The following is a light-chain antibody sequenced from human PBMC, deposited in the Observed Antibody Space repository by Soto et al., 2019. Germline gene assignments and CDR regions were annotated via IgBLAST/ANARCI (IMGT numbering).Light chain of an antibody. CDR1: SSDVGGYNF. CDR3: CSYAGSCTLVV. CDR2: DVS. Sequence: QSVLTQPRSVSGSPGQSVAISCTGTSSDVGGYNFVSWYQQHPCKAPKLIIYDVSKRPSGVPDRFSGSKSGNTASLTLSGLQAEDEADYYCCSYAGSCTLVVFGGGTQLTVL. V-gene: IGLV2-11*01. J-gene: IGLJ2*01.